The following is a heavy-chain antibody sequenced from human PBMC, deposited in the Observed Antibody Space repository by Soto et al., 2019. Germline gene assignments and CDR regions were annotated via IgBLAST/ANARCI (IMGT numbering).Heavy chain of an antibody. D-gene: IGHD1-1*01. Sequence: HPGGSLRLSCAASGFTFRSYWMHWVRQAPGKGLVWVSRINRDGSSTSYVDSVKGRVTISRDTAKNTLYLQMNSLRAEDTAVYYCAREIVTTGEYYFDSWGLGTLVTVSS. J-gene: IGHJ4*02. V-gene: IGHV3-74*01. CDR3: AREIVTTGEYYFDS. CDR2: INRDGSST. CDR1: GFTFRSYW.